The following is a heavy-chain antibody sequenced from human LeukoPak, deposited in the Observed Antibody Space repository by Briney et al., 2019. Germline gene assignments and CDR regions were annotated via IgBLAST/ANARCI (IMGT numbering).Heavy chain of an antibody. V-gene: IGHV4-59*11. J-gene: IGHJ3*02. CDR2: LFHSGST. D-gene: IGHD3-22*01. Sequence: SETLSLTCSVSGRSISSHYWSWIRQPPGKELEWIGYLFHSGSTNYNPSLQSRVTISVDTSRNHFSLKLTSVTAADTAVYYCTRLLDNDSSGYPDTFDMWGQGTMVTVSS. CDR1: GRSISSHY. CDR3: TRLLDNDSSGYPDTFDM.